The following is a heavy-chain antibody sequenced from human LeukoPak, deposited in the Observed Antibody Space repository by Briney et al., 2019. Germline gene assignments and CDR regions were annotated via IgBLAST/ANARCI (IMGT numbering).Heavy chain of an antibody. CDR1: GFSVSNYA. J-gene: IGHJ4*02. CDR3: AKGSGSSCYSPCDY. D-gene: IGHD2-15*01. Sequence: GGSLRLSCAASGFSVSNYALSWVRQAPGKGLEWVSSFTAGGSSTYNTDSVEGRFTISRDISKNTLYMQMNSLRAEDTAVYYCAKGSGSSCYSPCDYWGQGILVTVSS. CDR2: FTAGGSST. V-gene: IGHV3-23*01.